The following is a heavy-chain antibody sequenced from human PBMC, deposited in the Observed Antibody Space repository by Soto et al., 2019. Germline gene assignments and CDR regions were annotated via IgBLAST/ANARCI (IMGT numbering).Heavy chain of an antibody. V-gene: IGHV1-2*02. CDR3: AREGGGSSSNYYYGMDV. Sequence: ASVKVSCKASGYTFTGYYMHWVRQAPGQGLEWMGWINPNSGGTNYAQKFQGRVTMARDTSISTAYMELSRLRSDDTAVYYCAREGGGSSSNYYYGMDVWGQGTTVTVSS. D-gene: IGHD6-6*01. J-gene: IGHJ6*02. CDR1: GYTFTGYY. CDR2: INPNSGGT.